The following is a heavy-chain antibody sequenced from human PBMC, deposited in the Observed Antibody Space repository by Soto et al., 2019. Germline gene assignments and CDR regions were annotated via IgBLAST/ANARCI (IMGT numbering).Heavy chain of an antibody. Sequence: SGPTLVNPTQTLTLTCTFSGFSLSTSGMCVSWIRQPPGKALEWLARIDWDDDKYYSTSLKTRLTISKDTSKNQVVLTMTNMDPVDTATYYCARIHDNSGLHSWFDPWGQGTLVTVSS. CDR1: GFSLSTSGMC. V-gene: IGHV2-70*11. J-gene: IGHJ5*02. CDR2: IDWDDDK. CDR3: ARIHDNSGLHSWFDP. D-gene: IGHD6-19*01.